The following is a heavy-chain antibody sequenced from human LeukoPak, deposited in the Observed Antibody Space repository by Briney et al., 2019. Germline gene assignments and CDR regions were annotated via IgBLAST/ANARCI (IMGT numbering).Heavy chain of an antibody. CDR3: ARQDGAAKFYFDY. Sequence: GESLKISCKGSGYSFTYWIAWVRQMPGKGLEWMGIIHPGDSDTRYSPSFQGQVTISVDKSISTAYLQWSSLKASDTAMYYCARQDGAAKFYFDYWGQETLVTVSS. V-gene: IGHV5-51*01. CDR1: GYSFTYW. D-gene: IGHD2-15*01. J-gene: IGHJ4*02. CDR2: IHPGDSDT.